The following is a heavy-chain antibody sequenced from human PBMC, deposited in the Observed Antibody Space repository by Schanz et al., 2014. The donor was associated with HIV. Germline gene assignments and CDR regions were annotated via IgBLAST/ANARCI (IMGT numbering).Heavy chain of an antibody. J-gene: IGHJ3*01. CDR2: ISYDGSNK. Sequence: QVQLVESGGGVVQPGRSLRLSCAASGFTFSSYGMHWVRQAPGKGLEWVTFISYDGSNKYYADSVKGRFAISREDSKNTVHLQMDSLRPEDTAVYYCAREGESSGRAGLFDLWGQGAMVTVSS. D-gene: IGHD6-19*01. CDR1: GFTFSSYG. V-gene: IGHV3-30*03. CDR3: AREGESSGRAGLFDL.